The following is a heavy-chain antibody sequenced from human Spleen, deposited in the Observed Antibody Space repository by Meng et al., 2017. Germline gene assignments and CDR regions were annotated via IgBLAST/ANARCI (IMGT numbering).Heavy chain of an antibody. CDR1: GGSISSSNR. CDR3: ARGTRYYGAGNWFDP. Sequence: GSLRLSCAVSGGSISSSNRWSWVRQPPGKGLEWIGEIYHSGSTNYNPSLKSRVTISVDKSKNQFSLKLSSVTAADTAVYYCARGTRYYGAGNWFDPWGQGTLVTVSS. CDR2: IYHSGST. D-gene: IGHD4-17*01. V-gene: IGHV4-4*02. J-gene: IGHJ5*02.